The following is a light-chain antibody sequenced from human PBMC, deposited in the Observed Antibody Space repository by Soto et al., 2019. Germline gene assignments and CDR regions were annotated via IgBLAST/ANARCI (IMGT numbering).Light chain of an antibody. CDR2: DAS. J-gene: IGKJ2*01. CDR1: QSISTY. Sequence: DIRMTQSPSSLPASVGDRGTITCQTSQSISTYLIWYQQSPGKAPNLLISDASNLEAGVTSRCSGRGSGTHFTLTISILQPDDIGSYYCHQYDYLPYTFGQGTILQIK. V-gene: IGKV1-33*01. CDR3: HQYDYLPYT.